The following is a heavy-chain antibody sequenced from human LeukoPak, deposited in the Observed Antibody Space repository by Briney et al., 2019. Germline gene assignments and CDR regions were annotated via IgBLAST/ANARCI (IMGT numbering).Heavy chain of an antibody. CDR1: GFTVSSNY. Sequence: GGSLRLSCAASGFTVSSNYMSWVRQAPGKGLEWVAFIRYDGSNKYYADSVKGRFTISRDNSKNTLYLQMNSLRAEDTAVYYCAKMVRGPLGFDYWGQGTLVTVSS. D-gene: IGHD3-10*01. CDR3: AKMVRGPLGFDY. J-gene: IGHJ4*02. CDR2: IRYDGSNK. V-gene: IGHV3-30*02.